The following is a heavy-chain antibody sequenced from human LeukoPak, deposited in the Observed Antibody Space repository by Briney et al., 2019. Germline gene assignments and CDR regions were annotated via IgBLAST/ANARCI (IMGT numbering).Heavy chain of an antibody. Sequence: GASVKVSCKASGYTFTSYYMHWVRQAPGQGLEWMGIINPNGGSTSYAQKFQGRVTMTRDTSTSTVYMELSSLRSEDTAVYYCARDPVPRYDSRGPYYFDYWGQGTLVTVSS. CDR1: GYTFTSYY. V-gene: IGHV1-46*01. J-gene: IGHJ4*02. CDR2: INPNGGST. CDR3: ARDPVPRYDSRGPYYFDY. D-gene: IGHD3-22*01.